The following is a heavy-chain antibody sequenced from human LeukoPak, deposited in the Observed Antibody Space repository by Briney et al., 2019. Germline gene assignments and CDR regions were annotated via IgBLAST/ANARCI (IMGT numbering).Heavy chain of an antibody. Sequence: LGESLKISCKGSGYSFTSYWIAWVRQMPGKGLEWMGIIYPGDSDTTYSPSFQGQVTISADKSISTAYLQWNSLQASDTAMYYCARLGGYCSTTACYQLDYWGQGTLVTVPS. J-gene: IGHJ4*02. CDR1: GYSFTSYW. CDR2: IYPGDSDT. V-gene: IGHV5-51*01. D-gene: IGHD2-2*01. CDR3: ARLGGYCSTTACYQLDY.